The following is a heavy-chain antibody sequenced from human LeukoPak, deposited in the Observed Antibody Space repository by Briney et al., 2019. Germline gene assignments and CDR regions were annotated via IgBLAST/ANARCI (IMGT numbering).Heavy chain of an antibody. CDR2: ISSSGSTI. CDR1: GFTFSSYE. CDR3: ARDGGIAVAAEVYFDY. Sequence: GGSLRLSCAASGFTFSSYEMNWVRQAPGKGLEWVSYISSSGSTIYYADSVKGRFTISRDNAKNSLYLQMSSLRAEDTAVYYCARDGGIAVAAEVYFDYWGQGTLVTVSS. D-gene: IGHD6-19*01. J-gene: IGHJ4*02. V-gene: IGHV3-48*03.